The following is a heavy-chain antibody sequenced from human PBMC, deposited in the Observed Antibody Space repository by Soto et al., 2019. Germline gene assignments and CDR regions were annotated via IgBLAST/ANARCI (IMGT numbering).Heavy chain of an antibody. CDR1: GGSISSSIYY. V-gene: IGHV4-39*01. Sequence: SETLSLTCTVSGGSISSSIYYWGWIRQPPGKGLEWIGSVYYSGTTYYNPSLKSRLTISVDTSKNQFSLKLSSVTAADTAVYYCARGRTSMVRRIWFDPWGQGTLVTVSS. CDR2: VYYSGTT. CDR3: ARGRTSMVRRIWFDP. J-gene: IGHJ5*02. D-gene: IGHD3-10*01.